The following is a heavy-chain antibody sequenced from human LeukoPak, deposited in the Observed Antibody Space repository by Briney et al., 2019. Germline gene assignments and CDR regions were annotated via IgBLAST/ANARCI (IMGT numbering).Heavy chain of an antibody. CDR2: IIPIFGTA. Sequence: SVKVSCKASGGTFSSYAVSWVRQAPGQGLEWMGGIIPIFGTANYAQKFQGRVTITTDESTSTAYMELSSLRSEDTAVYYCARDRSSGSVGFDPWGQGTLVTVSS. V-gene: IGHV1-69*05. D-gene: IGHD6-19*01. J-gene: IGHJ5*02. CDR3: ARDRSSGSVGFDP. CDR1: GGTFSSYA.